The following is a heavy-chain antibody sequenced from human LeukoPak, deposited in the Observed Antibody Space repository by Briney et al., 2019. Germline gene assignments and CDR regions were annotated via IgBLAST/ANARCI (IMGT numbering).Heavy chain of an antibody. Sequence: PGKSLRLSCAASGFTFNNYGMHWVHQAPGKGLVWVAVISYDGRNKHYPDSVKGRFTISRDISTDTLWLQMDSLRTEDTAVYYCAKGPLRGTAAAIDYWGQGTLVTVSS. J-gene: IGHJ4*02. D-gene: IGHD2-2*01. V-gene: IGHV3-30*18. CDR1: GFTFNNYG. CDR2: ISYDGRNK. CDR3: AKGPLRGTAAAIDY.